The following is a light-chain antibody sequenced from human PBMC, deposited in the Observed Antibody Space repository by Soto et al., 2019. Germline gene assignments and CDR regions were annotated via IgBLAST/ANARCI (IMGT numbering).Light chain of an antibody. CDR2: DNS. CDR1: DSNIGNNY. V-gene: IGLV1-51*01. J-gene: IGLJ2*01. CDR3: GSWDSRRRAVV. Sequence: QAVVTQPPSVSAAPGQRVTISCSGSDSNIGNNYVAWYQHVPGTAPTLLIYDNSERPSGIPGRFSGSKSGTSATLGITGLQAGDEADYYCGSWDSRRRAVVFGGGTKLTVL.